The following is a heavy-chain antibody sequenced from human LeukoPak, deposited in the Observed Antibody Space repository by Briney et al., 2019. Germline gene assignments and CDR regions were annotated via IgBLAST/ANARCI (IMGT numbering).Heavy chain of an antibody. D-gene: IGHD6-13*01. CDR2: INPNSGGT. CDR1: GYTFTGYY. CDR3: AREVVSTPIAAGVVDY. Sequence: EASVKVSCKASGYTFTGYYMHWVRQAPGQGLEWMGRINPNSGGTNYAQKFQGRVTMTRGTSISTAYMELSRLRSDDTAVYYCAREVVSTPIAAGVVDYWGQGTLVTVSS. J-gene: IGHJ4*02. V-gene: IGHV1-2*06.